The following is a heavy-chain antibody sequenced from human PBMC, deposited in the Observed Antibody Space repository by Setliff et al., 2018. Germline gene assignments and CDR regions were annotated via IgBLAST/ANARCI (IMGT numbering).Heavy chain of an antibody. J-gene: IGHJ5*02. CDR1: GYTFTNYY. D-gene: IGHD1-26*01. CDR2: INPNSGGT. Sequence: GASVKVSCKASGYTFTNYYIHWVRQAPGQGLEWMGRINPNSGGTNYAQKFQGRVTMTRDTSINTAYMELSSLTSDDTALYYCVRSGKFGMRFWFDQWGLGTLVTVSS. V-gene: IGHV1-2*06. CDR3: VRSGKFGMRFWFDQ.